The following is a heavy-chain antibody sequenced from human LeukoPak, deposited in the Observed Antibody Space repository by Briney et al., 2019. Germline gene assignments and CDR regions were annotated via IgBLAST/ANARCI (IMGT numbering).Heavy chain of an antibody. CDR2: IYPGDSDT. V-gene: IGHV5-51*01. CDR3: ARSQGLRYFDWLS. D-gene: IGHD3-9*01. Sequence: GESLKISCNGSGYSFTTYWIGWVRQMPGKGLEWMGIIYPGDSDTRYSPSFQGQVTISADKSISIAYLQWSSLKASDTAMYYCARSQGLRYFDWLSWGQGTLVTVSS. J-gene: IGHJ5*02. CDR1: GYSFTTYW.